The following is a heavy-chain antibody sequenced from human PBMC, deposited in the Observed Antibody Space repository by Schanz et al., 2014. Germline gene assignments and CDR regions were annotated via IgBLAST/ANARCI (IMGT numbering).Heavy chain of an antibody. V-gene: IGHV1-2*04. CDR1: GYTFTDYP. Sequence: QVQLVQSGAEVKKPGASVKVSCKTSGYTFTDYPINWVRQAPGRRLEWMGWINPNSGTTNYAQKFQGWVTMTRDTSISTAYMELSRLRSEDTAMYYCARDYYDSSGYYYCDYWGQGTLVTVSS. D-gene: IGHD3-22*01. CDR2: INPNSGTT. CDR3: ARDYYDSSGYYYCDY. J-gene: IGHJ4*02.